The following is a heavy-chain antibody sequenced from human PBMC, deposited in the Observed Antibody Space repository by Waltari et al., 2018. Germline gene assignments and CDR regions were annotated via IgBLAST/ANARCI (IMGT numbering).Heavy chain of an antibody. CDR3: AKDLMGYCASFNTCYLDF. CDR1: GFTFVDYA. J-gene: IGHJ4*02. CDR2: ISWNSGTK. Sequence: EVQLVESGGGLVQPGSALRLPCVASGFTFVDYAMHWFRQAPGNGLEWVSGISWNSGTKGYADSVKGRFTISRDDARNSLYLHMNSLRPEDAALYYCAKDLMGYCASFNTCYLDFWGQGTLVSVSS. D-gene: IGHD2-8*01. V-gene: IGHV3-9*01.